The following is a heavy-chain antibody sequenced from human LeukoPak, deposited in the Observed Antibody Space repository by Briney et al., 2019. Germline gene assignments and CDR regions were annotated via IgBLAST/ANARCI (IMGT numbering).Heavy chain of an antibody. J-gene: IGHJ4*02. Sequence: GGSMRLSCVASGFTFSSYAMSGVHQAPGKGLEWVSSITASGGNTYYADSVQGRFTISRDNSKNTLYLQMNSLRAEDTVVFYCAKGDRSGSYSYFDYWGQGTLSPSPQ. CDR1: GFTFSSYA. CDR2: ITASGGNT. V-gene: IGHV3-23*01. D-gene: IGHD3-10*01. CDR3: AKGDRSGSYSYFDY.